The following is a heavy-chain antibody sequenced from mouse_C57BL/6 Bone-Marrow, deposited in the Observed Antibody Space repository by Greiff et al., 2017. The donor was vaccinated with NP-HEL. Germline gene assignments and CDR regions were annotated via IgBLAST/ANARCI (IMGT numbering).Heavy chain of an antibody. J-gene: IGHJ2*01. D-gene: IGHD2-5*01. CDR3: TPTYYSNYVGFDY. CDR1: GFTFSNYW. CDR2: IRLKSDNYAT. Sequence: EVKLMESGGGLVQPGGSMKLSCVASGFTFSNYWMNWVRQSPEKGLEWVAQIRLKSDNYATHYAESVKGRFTISRDDSKSSVYLQMNNLRAEDTGIYYCTPTYYSNYVGFDYWGQGTTLTVSS. V-gene: IGHV6-3*01.